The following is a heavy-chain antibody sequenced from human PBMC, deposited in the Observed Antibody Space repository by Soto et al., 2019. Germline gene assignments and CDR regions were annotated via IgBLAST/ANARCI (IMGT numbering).Heavy chain of an antibody. CDR2: INHSGST. Sequence: SETLSLTCAVYGGSFSGYYWSWIRQPPGKGLEWIGEINHSGSTNYNPSLKSRVTISVDTSKSQFSLKLSSVAAADTAVYYCARGRGRLLFFDYWGQGTLVTVSS. CDR3: ARGRGRLLFFDY. D-gene: IGHD2-21*02. J-gene: IGHJ4*02. CDR1: GGSFSGYY. V-gene: IGHV4-34*01.